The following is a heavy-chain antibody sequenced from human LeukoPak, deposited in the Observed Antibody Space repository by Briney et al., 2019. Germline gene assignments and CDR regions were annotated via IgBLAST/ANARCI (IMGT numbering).Heavy chain of an antibody. Sequence: PGRSLRLSCAASGFTFSSYGMHWVRQAPGKGLEWVAVISYDGSNKYYADSVKGRFTISRDNSKNTLYLQMNSLRAEDTAVYYCAKDSPDDFWRGGFDYWGQGTLVTVSS. V-gene: IGHV3-30*18. CDR3: AKDSPDDFWRGGFDY. CDR1: GFTFSSYG. CDR2: ISYDGSNK. D-gene: IGHD3-3*01. J-gene: IGHJ4*02.